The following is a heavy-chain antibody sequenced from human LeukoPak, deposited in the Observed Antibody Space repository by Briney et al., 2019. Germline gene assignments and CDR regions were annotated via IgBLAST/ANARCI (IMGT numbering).Heavy chain of an antibody. D-gene: IGHD2-21*02. CDR1: GASISSSY. CDR3: ARDRSLYCGGDCYDNYYYYTDV. J-gene: IGHJ6*03. V-gene: IGHV4-59*01. Sequence: KASETLSLTCSVAGASISSSYWSWIRQPPGKGLEWIGYIYNSGSINYNPSLRSRVTISVGTSKNQVSLRLSSVTTTDTAVYYCARDRSLYCGGDCYDNYYYYTDVCGKGTTVIVSS. CDR2: IYNSGSI.